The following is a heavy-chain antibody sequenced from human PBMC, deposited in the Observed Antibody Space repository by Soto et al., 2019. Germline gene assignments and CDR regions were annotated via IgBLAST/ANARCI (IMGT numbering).Heavy chain of an antibody. V-gene: IGHV3-7*01. CDR2: IKQDGSEK. CDR1: GFTFSSYW. Sequence: PGGSLRLSCVASGFTFSSYWMSWVRQAPGKGLEWVANIKQDGSEKYYVDSVKGRFTISRDNAKNSLYLQMNSLRAEDTAVYYCARDGEYCSSTSCYVAAFDIWGRGTMVTVSS. J-gene: IGHJ3*02. D-gene: IGHD2-2*01. CDR3: ARDGEYCSSTSCYVAAFDI.